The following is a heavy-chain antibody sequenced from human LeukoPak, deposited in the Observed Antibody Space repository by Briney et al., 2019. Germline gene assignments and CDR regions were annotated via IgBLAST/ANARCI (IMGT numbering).Heavy chain of an antibody. CDR2: IIPIFGTA. D-gene: IGHD5-24*01. V-gene: IGHV1-69*13. CDR1: GGTFSSYA. Sequence: SVKVSCKASGGTFSSYAISWVRQAPGQGLEWMGGIIPIFGTANYAQKFQGRVTITADESTSTAYMELSSLRSEDTAVYYCARGRKDGYNLSPSEYFDYWGQGTLVTVSS. J-gene: IGHJ4*02. CDR3: ARGRKDGYNLSPSEYFDY.